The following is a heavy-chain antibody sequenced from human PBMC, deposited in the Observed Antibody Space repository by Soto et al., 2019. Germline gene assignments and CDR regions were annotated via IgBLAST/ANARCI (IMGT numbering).Heavy chain of an antibody. CDR3: ASDQIRPSAGTRDC. Sequence: ASVKVSCKASGYSFTDFGISWVRQAPGQGLEWMGWISAYSDNTNYAHMLQRRVTVTTDTNTSTAYMELRSLRSDDTAVYYCASDQIRPSAGTRDCWGQGGLVTVSS. CDR1: GYSFTDFG. D-gene: IGHD6-13*01. J-gene: IGHJ1*01. CDR2: ISAYSDNT. V-gene: IGHV1-18*01.